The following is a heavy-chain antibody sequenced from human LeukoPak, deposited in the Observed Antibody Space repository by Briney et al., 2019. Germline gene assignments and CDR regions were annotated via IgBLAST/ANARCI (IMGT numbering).Heavy chain of an antibody. CDR2: IIPTFDVA. D-gene: IGHD3-22*01. CDR3: AGPAPGRESFTMIVVDYFDY. Sequence: GASVKVSCKASGDNFSSYVITWVRQAPGQGLEWMGRIIPTFDVANFAQKFKGRVTITADKSTNTAHLELSSLRSEDTAVYYCAGPAPGRESFTMIVVDYFDYWGQGTLVTVSS. V-gene: IGHV1-69*04. CDR1: GDNFSSYV. J-gene: IGHJ4*02.